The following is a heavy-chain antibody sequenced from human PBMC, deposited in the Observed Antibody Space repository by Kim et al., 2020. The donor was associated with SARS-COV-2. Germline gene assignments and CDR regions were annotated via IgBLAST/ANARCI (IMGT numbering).Heavy chain of an antibody. CDR2: IWYDGSNK. CDR1: GFTFSSYG. D-gene: IGHD6-19*01. CDR3: ARDPQYSSGWLGGAFDI. J-gene: IGHJ3*02. Sequence: GGSLRLSCAASGFTFSSYGMHWVRQAPGKGLEWVAVIWYDGSNKYYADSVKGRFTISRDNSKNTLYLQMNSLRAEDTAVYYCARDPQYSSGWLGGAFDIWGQGTMVSVSS. V-gene: IGHV3-33*01.